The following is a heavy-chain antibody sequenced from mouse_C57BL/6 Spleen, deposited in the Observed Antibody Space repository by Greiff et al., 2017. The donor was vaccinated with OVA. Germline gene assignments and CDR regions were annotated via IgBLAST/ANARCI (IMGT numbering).Heavy chain of an antibody. CDR3: ASYDYDVGRSMDY. Sequence: VQLQQSGPELVKPGASVKISCKASGYAFSSSWMNWVKQRPGKGLEWIGRIYPGDGDTNYNGKFKGKATLTADKSSSTAYMQLSSLTSEDSAVYFCASYDYDVGRSMDYWGQGTSVTVSS. D-gene: IGHD2-4*01. CDR2: IYPGDGDT. V-gene: IGHV1-82*01. CDR1: GYAFSSSW. J-gene: IGHJ4*01.